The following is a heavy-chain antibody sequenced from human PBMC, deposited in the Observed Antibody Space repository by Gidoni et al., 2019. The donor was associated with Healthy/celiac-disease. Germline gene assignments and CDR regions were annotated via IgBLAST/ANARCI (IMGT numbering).Heavy chain of an antibody. D-gene: IGHD3-22*01. CDR2: ISGSGGST. V-gene: IGHV3-23*01. CDR3: AKDPPTYYYDSSGEGYFQH. CDR1: GFTFSSYA. J-gene: IGHJ1*01. Sequence: EVQLLESGGGLVQPGWSLSLSCAASGFTFSSYAMSWVRQAPGKGLEWVSAISGSGGSTYYADSVKGRFTISRDNSKNTLYLQMNSLRAEDTAVYYCAKDPPTYYYDSSGEGYFQHWGQGTLVTVSS.